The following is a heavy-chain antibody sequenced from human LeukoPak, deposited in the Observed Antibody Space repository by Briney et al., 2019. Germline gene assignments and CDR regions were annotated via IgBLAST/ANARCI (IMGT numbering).Heavy chain of an antibody. CDR2: ISPGDSDA. CDR1: GYRFTSRW. Sequence: GESLKISCKGSGYRFTSRWIGWVRQMPGKGLEWMGIISPGDSDARYSPSFQGQVTISADKSINTAYLQWSSLKASDTAMYYCARQAYCGGDCSANFDYWGQGTLVTVSS. V-gene: IGHV5-51*01. J-gene: IGHJ4*02. CDR3: ARQAYCGGDCSANFDY. D-gene: IGHD2-21*02.